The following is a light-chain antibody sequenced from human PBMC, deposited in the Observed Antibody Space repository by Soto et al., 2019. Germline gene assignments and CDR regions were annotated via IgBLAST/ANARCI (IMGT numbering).Light chain of an antibody. J-gene: IGLJ3*02. CDR3: GVWDSSLGAGV. V-gene: IGLV1-51*01. CDR1: SSNIGSNY. Sequence: QSVLTQPPSVSAAPGQTVTISCSGSSSNIGSNYVFWYQQLPGTAPKLLIYDNDKRPSGIPDRFSGSKSGTSATLGFTGLQPGDEADYYCGVWDSSLGAGVFGGGTKLTVL. CDR2: DND.